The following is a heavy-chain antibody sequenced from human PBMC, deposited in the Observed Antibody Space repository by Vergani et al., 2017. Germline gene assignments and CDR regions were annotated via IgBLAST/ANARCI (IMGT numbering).Heavy chain of an antibody. CDR3: ARGSCLGGSCSRPLFDY. V-gene: IGHV4-39*01. CDR2: MYHSGTT. D-gene: IGHD2-15*01. CDR1: GDSITSRLDY. J-gene: IGHJ4*02. Sequence: QLQLQESGPGLVKPSETLSLTCSVSGDSITSRLDYWGWIRQTPGKGLEWIGSMYHSGTTYYNPSLKSRATLSVDTSKNQISLQVTSVTAADTAVYYCARGSCLGGSCSRPLFDYWGRGTLVTVSS.